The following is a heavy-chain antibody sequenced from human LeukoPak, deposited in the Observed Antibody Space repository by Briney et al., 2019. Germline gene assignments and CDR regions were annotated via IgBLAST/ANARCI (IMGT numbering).Heavy chain of an antibody. J-gene: IGHJ3*02. D-gene: IGHD6-19*01. CDR3: AKQCGGSDWFDAFDI. CDR1: GFTFSSYA. Sequence: PGGSLRLSCAASGFTFSSYAMSWVRQAPGKGLEWVSAISGSGGSTYYADSVKGRFTISRDNSRNTLYLQMNSLRAEDTAVYYCAKQCGGSDWFDAFDIWGQGTMVTVSS. V-gene: IGHV3-23*01. CDR2: ISGSGGST.